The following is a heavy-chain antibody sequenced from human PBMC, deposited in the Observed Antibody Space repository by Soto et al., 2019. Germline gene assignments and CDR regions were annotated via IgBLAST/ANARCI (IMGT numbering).Heavy chain of an antibody. CDR1: GYTLTNYG. J-gene: IGHJ4*02. CDR3: AREYCSRTSCYGPDY. CDR2: IDTYNGNT. Sequence: ASVKVSCKASGYTLTNYGISWVRQAPEQGLEWMGWIDTYNGNTHYAQKLQGRITMTTDTSTTTAYMELRSLTSDDTAVYYCAREYCSRTSCYGPDYWGQGTLVTVSS. V-gene: IGHV1-18*01. D-gene: IGHD2-2*01.